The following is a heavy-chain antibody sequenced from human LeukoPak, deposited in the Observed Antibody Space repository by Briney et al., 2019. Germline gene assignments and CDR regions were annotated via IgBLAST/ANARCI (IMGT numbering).Heavy chain of an antibody. V-gene: IGHV4-39*07. CDR1: GDSNINSLYY. CDR2: IDYSGST. J-gene: IGHJ4*02. CDR3: AREYTLYISGWFIDY. Sequence: PSETLSLTCTVSGDSNINSLYYWGWVRQAPGKGLEWIGTIDYSGSTYYNPSLKSRATISIDTSKNQFSLTLSPVTAADTAVYYCAREYTLYISGWFIDYWGQGTVVTVSS. D-gene: IGHD6-19*01.